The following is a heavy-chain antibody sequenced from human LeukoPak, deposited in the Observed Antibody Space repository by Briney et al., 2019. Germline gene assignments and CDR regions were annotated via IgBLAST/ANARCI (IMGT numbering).Heavy chain of an antibody. J-gene: IGHJ6*02. CDR3: ARDLAWRVAGTDYYYGMDV. CDR2: IYSGGST. CDR1: GSTVSSNY. Sequence: GGSLRLSCAASGSTVSSNYMSWVRQAPGKGLEWVSVIYSGGSTYYADSVKGRFTISRDNSKNTLYLQMNSLRAEDTAVYYCARDLAWRVAGTDYYYGMDVWGQGTTVTVSS. V-gene: IGHV3-53*01. D-gene: IGHD6-19*01.